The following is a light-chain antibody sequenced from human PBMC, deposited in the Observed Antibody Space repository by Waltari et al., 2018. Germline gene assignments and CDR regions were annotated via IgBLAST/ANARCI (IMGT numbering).Light chain of an antibody. J-gene: IGLJ2*01. CDR2: AVS. V-gene: IGLV2-23*02. CDR3: CSYAGSSKGV. Sequence: QSALTQPASVSGSPGQSITISCTGSSSDVGNYKRVSWYQQHPGKAPKLMIYAVSKGPSGVSDRFSGSKSGDTASLTISGLQPEDEADYFCCSYAGSSKGVFGGGTKVTVL. CDR1: SSDVGNYKR.